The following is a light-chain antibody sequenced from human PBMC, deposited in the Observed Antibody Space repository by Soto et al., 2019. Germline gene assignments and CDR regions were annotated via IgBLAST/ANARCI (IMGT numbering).Light chain of an antibody. CDR1: QTISTF. Sequence: DIQLTQSPSSLSASLGDRVSITCRTSQTISTFLNWYHHIPGQATKLLIYSISNLQSGVPSRFSGGGAGTEFTLTISSLQPEDFGSYSCQQTYNLPPTFGGGTRVQIK. J-gene: IGKJ4*01. V-gene: IGKV1-39*01. CDR2: SIS. CDR3: QQTYNLPPT.